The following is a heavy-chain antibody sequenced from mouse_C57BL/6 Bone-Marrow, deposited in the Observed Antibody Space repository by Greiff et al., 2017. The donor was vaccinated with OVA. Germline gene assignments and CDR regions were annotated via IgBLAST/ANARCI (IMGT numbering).Heavy chain of an antibody. D-gene: IGHD2-4*01. CDR2: IDPETGGT. CDR3: TRSRIKFAY. Sequence: VKVVESGAELVRPGASVTLSCKASGYTFTDYEMHWVKQTPVHGLEWIGAIDPETGGTAYNQKFKGKAILTADKSSSTAYMELRSLTSEDSAVYYCTRSRIKFAYWGQGTLVTVSA. CDR1: GYTFTDYE. V-gene: IGHV1-15*01. J-gene: IGHJ3*01.